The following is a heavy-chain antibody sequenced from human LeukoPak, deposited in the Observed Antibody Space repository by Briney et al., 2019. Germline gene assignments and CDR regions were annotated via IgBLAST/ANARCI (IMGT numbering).Heavy chain of an antibody. Sequence: PSETLSLTCTVSGGSLSISSYYWGWIRQPPGKGLGWIGSIYYSGSTYYNPSLKSRVPISVDTSKNQFSLKLSSVTAADTAVYYCARQALTIFGVVTSNWFDPWGQGTLVTVSS. D-gene: IGHD3-3*01. J-gene: IGHJ5*02. V-gene: IGHV4-39*01. CDR2: IYYSGST. CDR3: ARQALTIFGVVTSNWFDP. CDR1: GGSLSISSYY.